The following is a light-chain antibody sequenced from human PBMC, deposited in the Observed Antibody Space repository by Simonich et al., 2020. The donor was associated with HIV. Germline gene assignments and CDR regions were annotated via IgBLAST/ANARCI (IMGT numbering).Light chain of an antibody. CDR3: QSYDISNHWV. V-gene: IGLV6-57*03. J-gene: IGLJ3*02. Sequence: NFMLTQPHSVSESPGKTVTISCTRSSGSIARNYVQWYQQRPGSAPTTVIYADNQRPSGVPDRFSGSIDSSSNSASLTISGLKTEDEADYYCQSYDISNHWVFGGGTKLTVL. CDR1: SGSIARNY. CDR2: ADN.